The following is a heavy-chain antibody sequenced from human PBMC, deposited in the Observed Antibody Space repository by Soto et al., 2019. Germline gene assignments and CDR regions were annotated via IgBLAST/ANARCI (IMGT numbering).Heavy chain of an antibody. CDR1: GGSVSSSTYY. CDR2: IYYSGST. V-gene: IGHV4-39*01. CDR3: AILRGYLDY. J-gene: IGHJ4*02. Sequence: LALTCTVSGGSVSSSTYYWGWIRQPPGKGLEWIASIYYSGSTYYNPSLESRVTISVDTSKNQFSLKLSSVTAAETAVYYCAILRGYLDYWGQGTLVTVSS. D-gene: IGHD2-15*01.